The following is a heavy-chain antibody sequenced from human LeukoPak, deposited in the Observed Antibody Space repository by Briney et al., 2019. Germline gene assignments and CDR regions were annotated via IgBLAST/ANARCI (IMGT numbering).Heavy chain of an antibody. Sequence: ASVNVSCKASGGTFSSHAISWVRQAPGQGLEWMGGIIPIFYTPNYAQQFQGRVTITADASTSTAYMELSSLRSEDTAVYYCARAGQDITIYYYYYGMDVWGQGTTVTVSS. CDR3: ARAGQDITIYYYYYGMDV. V-gene: IGHV1-69*13. D-gene: IGHD3-9*01. J-gene: IGHJ6*02. CDR1: GGTFSSHA. CDR2: IIPIFYTP.